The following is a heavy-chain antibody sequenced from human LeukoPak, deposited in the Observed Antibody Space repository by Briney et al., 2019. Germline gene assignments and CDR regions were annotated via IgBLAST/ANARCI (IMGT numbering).Heavy chain of an antibody. Sequence: KPSETLSLTCTVSGDSISTYHWNWIRKPPGKGQEWIGYMQSTGNSNYNPSLKNRVNIFVDMSKNHFVLNLRSVTAADTAVYYCARDKRHSYGRYFDPWGQGILVTVSS. CDR2: MQSTGNS. V-gene: IGHV4-59*01. J-gene: IGHJ4*02. CDR3: ARDKRHSYGRYFDP. CDR1: GDSISTYH. D-gene: IGHD5-18*01.